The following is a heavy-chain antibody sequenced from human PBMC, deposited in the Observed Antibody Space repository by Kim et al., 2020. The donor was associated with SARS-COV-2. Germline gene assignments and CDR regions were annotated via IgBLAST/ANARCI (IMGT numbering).Heavy chain of an antibody. V-gene: IGHV3-30-3*01. CDR3: ARGGTAMVSGLYSSGWGKVDYRAYYFDY. CDR2: ISYDGSNK. CDR1: GFTFSSYA. J-gene: IGHJ4*02. D-gene: IGHD6-19*01. Sequence: GGSLRLSCAASGFTFSSYAMHWVRQAPGKGLEWVAVISYDGSNKYYADSVKGRFTISRDNSKNTLYLQMNSLRAEDTAVYYCARGGTAMVSGLYSSGWGKVDYRAYYFDYWGQGTLVTVSS.